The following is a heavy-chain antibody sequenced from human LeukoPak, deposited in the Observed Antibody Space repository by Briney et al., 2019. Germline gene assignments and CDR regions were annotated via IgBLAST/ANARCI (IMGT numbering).Heavy chain of an antibody. CDR2: INPSGGST. CDR1: GYTFTSYY. V-gene: IGHV1-46*01. D-gene: IGHD3-3*01. CDR3: ARTYYDFWSGYYLPYYFDY. J-gene: IGHJ4*02. Sequence: GASVKVSCKASGYTFTSYYMHWVRQAPGQGLEWMGIINPSGGSTSYAQKFQGRVTMTEDTSTDTAYMELSSLRSDDTAVYYCARTYYDFWSGYYLPYYFDYWGQGTLVTVSS.